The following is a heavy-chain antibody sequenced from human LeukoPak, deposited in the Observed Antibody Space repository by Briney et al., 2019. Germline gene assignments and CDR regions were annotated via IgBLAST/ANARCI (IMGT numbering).Heavy chain of an antibody. Sequence: GGSLRLSCAASGFTFSSSYMNWVRQAPGKGLEWVSLIYSGGVTYYADSVKGRFTISRYNSKNTLYLQMNSLRAEDTAVYYCARNYYDSSAYYYPFDYWGQGTLVTVSS. CDR1: GFTFSSSY. V-gene: IGHV3-66*01. CDR3: ARNYYDSSAYYYPFDY. CDR2: IYSGGVT. D-gene: IGHD3-22*01. J-gene: IGHJ4*02.